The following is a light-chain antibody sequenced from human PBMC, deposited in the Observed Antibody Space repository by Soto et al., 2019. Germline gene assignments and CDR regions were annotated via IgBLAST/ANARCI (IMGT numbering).Light chain of an antibody. CDR2: GAS. J-gene: IGKJ4*01. CDR3: QLYNKWPLT. Sequence: EIVMTQFPATLSLSSGARANLSCGASKLVGSSMDWYHQKLGQPPRLIIYGASTRAPCVPVSFSGSGSGIEFTLAISSLQSEDSGVYYCQLYNKWPLTFGGGAKVDIK. V-gene: IGKV3-15*01. CDR1: KLVGSS.